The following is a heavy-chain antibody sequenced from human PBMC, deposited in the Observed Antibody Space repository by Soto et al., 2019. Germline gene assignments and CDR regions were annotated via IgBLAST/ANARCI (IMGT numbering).Heavy chain of an antibody. Sequence: PSETLSLTCVVSNYSITSGHYWAWIRQPPGKGLEWIGSIFHRGSTYYNPSLEGRLTISVDTSMNQFSLTLGSVTAADTAMYYCARRDENSGYDFFDYWGLGTLVTVSS. CDR2: IFHRGST. V-gene: IGHV4-38-2*01. J-gene: IGHJ4*02. D-gene: IGHD3-22*01. CDR3: ARRDENSGYDFFDY. CDR1: NYSITSGHY.